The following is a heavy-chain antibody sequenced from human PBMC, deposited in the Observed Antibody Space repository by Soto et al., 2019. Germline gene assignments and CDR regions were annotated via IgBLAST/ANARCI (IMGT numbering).Heavy chain of an antibody. V-gene: IGHV3-11*01. Sequence: GGSLRLSCAASGFTFSDYYMSWIRQAPGKGLEWVSYISSSGSTIYYADSVKGRFTISRDNAKNSLYLQMNSLRAEDTAVYYCASSLAPAAYIYYYYMDVWGKGTTVTVSS. CDR3: ASSLAPAAYIYYYYMDV. D-gene: IGHD2-2*01. CDR2: ISSSGSTI. J-gene: IGHJ6*03. CDR1: GFTFSDYY.